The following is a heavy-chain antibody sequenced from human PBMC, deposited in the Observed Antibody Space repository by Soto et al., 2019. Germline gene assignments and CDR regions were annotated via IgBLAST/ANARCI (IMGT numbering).Heavy chain of an antibody. CDR3: ARDSQFWSHDAFDM. Sequence: PGGSLRLSCAASGFTVSSNYMNWVRQAPGKGLEWVSVIYSAGSTYYADSVKGRFTISRDNSKNTLYLQMNSLRAEDTALYYCARDSQFWSHDAFDMWGQGTMVTVSS. CDR1: GFTVSSNY. J-gene: IGHJ3*02. V-gene: IGHV3-53*01. CDR2: IYSAGST. D-gene: IGHD2-8*02.